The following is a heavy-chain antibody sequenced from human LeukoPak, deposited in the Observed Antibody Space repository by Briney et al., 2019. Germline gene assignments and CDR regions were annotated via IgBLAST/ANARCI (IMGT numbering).Heavy chain of an antibody. CDR1: GYTFTSYY. CDR3: ARDATVAGSGIAAAGNQKFFY. V-gene: IGHV1-46*01. J-gene: IGHJ4*02. CDR2: INPSGGST. D-gene: IGHD6-13*01. Sequence: ASVKVSCKASGYTFTSYYMHWVRQAPGQGLEWMGIINPSGGSTSYAQKFQGRVTMTRDMSMSTVYMELSSLRSEDTAVYYCARDATVAGSGIAAAGNQKFFYWGQGTLVTVSS.